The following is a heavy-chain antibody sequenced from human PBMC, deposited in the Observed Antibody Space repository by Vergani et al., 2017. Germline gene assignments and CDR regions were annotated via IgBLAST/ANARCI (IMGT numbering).Heavy chain of an antibody. Sequence: QVQLQQWGAGLLRPSETLSLTCAVYGGSFSGYYWSWIRQPPGKGLEWMGEINHSGSTNYNPSLTSIVTRSLDTSKNQFSRKLSSVTAADTAGYYCPGCVFGYYYRYYYYGMDVWGQGTTVTVSS. CDR2: INHSGST. V-gene: IGHV4-34*01. J-gene: IGHJ6*02. CDR3: PGCVFGYYYRYYYYGMDV. CDR1: GGSFSGYY. D-gene: IGHD3-22*01.